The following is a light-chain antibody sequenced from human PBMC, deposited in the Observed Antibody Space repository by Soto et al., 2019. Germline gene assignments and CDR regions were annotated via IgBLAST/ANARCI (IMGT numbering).Light chain of an antibody. V-gene: IGKV1-33*01. Sequence: DIQMTQSPSSLSASVGDRVTITCQASQDISNYLNWYQQKPGKAPKLLIYDASNLETGVPSRFSGSGSGTDFTFTISSLQPEEIATYYCQQYDTLRVTFGPGTKVDIK. CDR1: QDISNY. CDR2: DAS. CDR3: QQYDTLRVT. J-gene: IGKJ3*01.